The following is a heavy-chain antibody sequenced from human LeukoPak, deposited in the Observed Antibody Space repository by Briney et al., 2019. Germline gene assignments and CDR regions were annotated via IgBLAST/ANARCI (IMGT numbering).Heavy chain of an antibody. CDR2: INPNSGGT. Sequence: ASVKVSCKASGYTFTGYYMHWVRQAPRQGLEWMGWINPNSGGTNYAQKFQGRVTMTRDTSISTAYMELSRLRSDDTAVYYCARVSSVTTPWFDYWGQGTLVTVSS. CDR3: ARVSSVTTPWFDY. V-gene: IGHV1-2*02. D-gene: IGHD4-17*01. J-gene: IGHJ4*02. CDR1: GYTFTGYY.